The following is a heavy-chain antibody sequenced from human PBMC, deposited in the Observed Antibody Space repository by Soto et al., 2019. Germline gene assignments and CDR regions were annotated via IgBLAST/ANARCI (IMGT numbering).Heavy chain of an antibody. Sequence: QVQLVESGGGVVQPGRSLSLSCAASGFTFDTYGMHWVRQAPGKGLEWLAVTSWDEGSKYYADSVKGRFTISRDNSKNTLYLQMDSLRPEDTAIYFWAREGTGGDYWGDHWGQGTLVTVSS. CDR2: TSWDEGSK. CDR1: GFTFDTYG. CDR3: AREGTGGDYWGDH. J-gene: IGHJ5*02. D-gene: IGHD3-3*01. V-gene: IGHV3-30*03.